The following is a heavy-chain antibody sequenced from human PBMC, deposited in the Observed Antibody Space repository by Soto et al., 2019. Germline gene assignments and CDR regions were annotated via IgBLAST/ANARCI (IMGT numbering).Heavy chain of an antibody. D-gene: IGHD5-18*01. CDR2: INSDGSTI. V-gene: IGHV3-74*01. CDR3: ARGYSYGPTTLVPFDY. Sequence: PGGSLRLSCAASGFTFGPFWMHWVRQAPGKGLVWLSHINSDGSTIVYADSVKGRFTISRDNSKNTLYLQMNSLRAEDTAVYYCARGYSYGPTTLVPFDYWGQGTLVTVSS. CDR1: GFTFGPFW. J-gene: IGHJ4*02.